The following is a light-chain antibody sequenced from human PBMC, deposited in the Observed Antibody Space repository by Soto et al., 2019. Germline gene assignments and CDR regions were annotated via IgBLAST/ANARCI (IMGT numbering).Light chain of an antibody. J-gene: IGLJ1*01. CDR3: GTWDSSLTAYV. V-gene: IGLV1-51*02. CDR1: SSNIENNY. Sequence: KQRPSVSAARGRKSTFHCSGSSSNIENNYVSWYQQLPGTAPKLLIYEDNKRPSGIPDRFSGSKSGTSATLGITGLQTGDEADYYCGTWDSSLTAYVFGSGTKVTVL. CDR2: EDN.